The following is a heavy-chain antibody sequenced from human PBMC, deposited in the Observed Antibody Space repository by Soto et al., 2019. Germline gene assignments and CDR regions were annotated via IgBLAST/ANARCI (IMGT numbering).Heavy chain of an antibody. J-gene: IGHJ6*03. V-gene: IGHV5-51*01. D-gene: IGHD2-2*01. CDR1: GYSFTSYW. CDR2: IYPGDSDT. CDR3: ARSSRVPAAMLEVWYYYYYMDV. Sequence: PGESLKISCKGSGYSFTSYWIGWVRQMPGKGLEWMGIIYPGDSDTRYSPSFQGQVTISADKSISTAYLQWSSLKASDTAMYYCARSSRVPAAMLEVWYYYYYMDVWGKGTTVTVSS.